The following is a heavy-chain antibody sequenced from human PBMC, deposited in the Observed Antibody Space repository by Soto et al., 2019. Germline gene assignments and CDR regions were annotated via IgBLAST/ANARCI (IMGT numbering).Heavy chain of an antibody. D-gene: IGHD3-22*01. CDR2: IYAGSSTT. V-gene: IGHV1-3*01. Sequence: VSAKVACKASHYSFTTYALHRVRQAPGQRLEWMGWIYAGSSTTQYADSVRGRFTISRDNAKNSMYLQMISLREEDTAVYYCAREDSRARMDVWGRGTTVTVPS. CDR3: AREDSRARMDV. CDR1: HYSFTTYA. J-gene: IGHJ6*02.